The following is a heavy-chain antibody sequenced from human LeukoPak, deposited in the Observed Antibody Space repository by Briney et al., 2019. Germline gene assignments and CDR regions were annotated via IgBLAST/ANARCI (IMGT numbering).Heavy chain of an antibody. CDR1: GDSITTSY. V-gene: IGHV4-59*08. Sequence: SETLSPTCSVSGDSITTSYWTWIRQSPGKGLEWIGYIYYPGSTLSNPSLKSRLSLSLHTSKNQFSLKLSSVTAADTAVYYCARQRGYCSSTSCRFDYWGQGTLVTVSS. CDR3: ARQRGYCSSTSCRFDY. D-gene: IGHD2-2*01. CDR2: IYYPGST. J-gene: IGHJ4*02.